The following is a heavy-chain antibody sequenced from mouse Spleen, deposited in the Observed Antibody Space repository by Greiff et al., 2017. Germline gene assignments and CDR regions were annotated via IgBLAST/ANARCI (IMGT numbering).Heavy chain of an antibody. D-gene: IGHD2-3*01. CDR3: ARRGWLLQFAY. Sequence: VQLKQSGPELVKPGASVKIPCKASGYTFTDYNMDWVKQSHGKSLEWIGDINPNNGGTIYNQKFKGKATLTVDKSSSTAYMELRSLTSEDTAVYYCARRGWLLQFAYWGQGTLVTVSA. J-gene: IGHJ3*01. CDR1: GYTFTDYN. V-gene: IGHV1-18*01. CDR2: INPNNGGT.